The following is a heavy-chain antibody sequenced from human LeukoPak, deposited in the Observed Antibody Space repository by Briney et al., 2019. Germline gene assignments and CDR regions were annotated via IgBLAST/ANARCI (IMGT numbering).Heavy chain of an antibody. D-gene: IGHD6-13*01. J-gene: IGHJ3*02. Sequence: GGSVRVSCAACGFTFSSYAMSWVRQARGRGLEWVSAISGGGGSTYYADSVKGRFTISRDNSKNTLYLQMNSLRAEDTAVYYCAKDDGVAAAGTHAFDIWGQGTMVTVSS. CDR3: AKDDGVAAAGTHAFDI. CDR1: GFTFSSYA. V-gene: IGHV3-23*01. CDR2: ISGGGGST.